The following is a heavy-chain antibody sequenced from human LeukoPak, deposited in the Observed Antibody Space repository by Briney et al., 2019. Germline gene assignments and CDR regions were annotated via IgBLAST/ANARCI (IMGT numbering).Heavy chain of an antibody. V-gene: IGHV4-59*11. J-gene: IGHJ6*04. CDR1: GGSIISHY. CDR3: AREVLLWFGELRAMDV. Sequence: SETLSLIFSVAGGSIISHYWSWILQPPGKGLVGCGYIYYSGSNDYHPSLKSRVTISVDTSKNQFSLKLSSVTAADTAVYYCAREVLLWFGELRAMDVWGKGTTVTVSS. D-gene: IGHD3-10*01. CDR2: IYYSGSN.